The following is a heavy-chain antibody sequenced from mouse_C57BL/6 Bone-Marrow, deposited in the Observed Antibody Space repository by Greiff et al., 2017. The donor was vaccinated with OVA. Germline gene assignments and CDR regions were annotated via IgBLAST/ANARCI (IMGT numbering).Heavy chain of an antibody. CDR3: ARSPYGTTDY. Sequence: VQLQQSGAELVRPGTSVKVSCKASGYAFTNYLIEWVKQRPGQGLEWIGVINPGSGGTNYNEKFKGKATLTADKSSSTAYMQLSSLTSEDSAVYFCARSPYGTTDYWGQGTTLTVSS. V-gene: IGHV1-54*01. CDR2: INPGSGGT. D-gene: IGHD1-1*01. CDR1: GYAFTNYL. J-gene: IGHJ2*01.